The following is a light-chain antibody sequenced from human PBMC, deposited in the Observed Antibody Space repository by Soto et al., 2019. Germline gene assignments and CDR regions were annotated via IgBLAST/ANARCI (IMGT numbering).Light chain of an antibody. CDR1: QDITSY. Sequence: DIQMTQSPSSLSASVGDRVTITCQASQDITSYLNWYQHKPGKASKLLIYDASILEDGVPSRFSGSGSGTDFTFTISSLQPEDVATYYCQHCDYLPIFGPATTVDFK. CDR2: DAS. J-gene: IGKJ3*01. V-gene: IGKV1-33*01. CDR3: QHCDYLPI.